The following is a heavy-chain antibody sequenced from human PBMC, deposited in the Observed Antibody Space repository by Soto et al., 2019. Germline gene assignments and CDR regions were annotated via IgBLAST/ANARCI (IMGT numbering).Heavy chain of an antibody. CDR2: ISGSGGST. D-gene: IGHD1-26*01. Sequence: GVSLRISCAASGFTFSSYAMSWVRQAPGKGLEWVSAISGSGGSTYYADSVKVRFTISRDNSKNTLYLQMNSLRAEDTAVYYCAKEEYSGSYYYYYYGMDVWGQGTTVTVSS. CDR3: AKEEYSGSYYYYYYGMDV. V-gene: IGHV3-23*01. CDR1: GFTFSSYA. J-gene: IGHJ6*02.